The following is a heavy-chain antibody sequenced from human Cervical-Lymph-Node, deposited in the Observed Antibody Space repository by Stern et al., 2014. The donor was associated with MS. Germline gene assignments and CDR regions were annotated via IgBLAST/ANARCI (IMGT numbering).Heavy chain of an antibody. D-gene: IGHD3-10*01. J-gene: IGHJ3*02. CDR1: GHSFNSYW. V-gene: IGHV5-51*01. CDR2: IYPGDSDT. Sequence: EVQLVESGAEVKKPGESLKISCKGSGHSFNSYWIAWVRQMPGKGLEWMGVIYPGDSDTRYSPSFQGQVTISSDKSISSTYVQWSSLKDSDTAMYYCARPYHGLAVYAFDILGQGTMVIVSS. CDR3: ARPYHGLAVYAFDI.